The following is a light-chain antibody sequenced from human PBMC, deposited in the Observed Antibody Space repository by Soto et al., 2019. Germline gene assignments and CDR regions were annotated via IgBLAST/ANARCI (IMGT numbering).Light chain of an antibody. J-gene: IGLJ2*01. CDR1: SSDVGGYNY. CDR3: CSYAGDYVL. Sequence: QSALTQPRSVSGSPGQSVTISCTGTSSDVGGYNYVSWYQQHPGKAPKLIIFDVTERPSGVPDRFSGSKSGNTASLTISGLQAEEETDYYCCSYAGDYVLFGGGTKVTVL. CDR2: DVT. V-gene: IGLV2-11*01.